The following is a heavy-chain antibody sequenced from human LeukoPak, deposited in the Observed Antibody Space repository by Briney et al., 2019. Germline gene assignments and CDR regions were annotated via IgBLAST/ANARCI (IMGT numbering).Heavy chain of an antibody. J-gene: IGHJ6*02. D-gene: IGHD2-15*01. Sequence: SETLSLTCTVSGASVSSYYWTWIRQPPGKGLEWIGYIYNSGSTNYNTSLKSRVIISVDASKNQFSLKLSSVTAADTAVYYCARESGGVGLYGLDVWGQGTRSPSP. V-gene: IGHV4-59*02. CDR1: GASVSSYY. CDR2: IYNSGST. CDR3: ARESGGVGLYGLDV.